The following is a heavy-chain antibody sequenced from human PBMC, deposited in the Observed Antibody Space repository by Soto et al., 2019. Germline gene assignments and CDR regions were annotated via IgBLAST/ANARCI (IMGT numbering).Heavy chain of an antibody. J-gene: IGHJ6*03. CDR1: GFTFSSYA. D-gene: IGHD2-2*01. CDR3: AKGPWGCSSTSCWGYYMDV. CDR2: ISGSGGST. V-gene: IGHV3-23*01. Sequence: GGSLRLSCAASGFTFSSYAMSWVRQAPGKGLEWVSAISGSGGSTYYADSVKGRFTISRDNSKNTLYLQMNSLRAEDTAVYYCAKGPWGCSSTSCWGYYMDVWGKGTTVTVSS.